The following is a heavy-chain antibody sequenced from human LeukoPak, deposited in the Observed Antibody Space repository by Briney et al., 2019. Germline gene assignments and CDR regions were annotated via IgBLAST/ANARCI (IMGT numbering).Heavy chain of an antibody. CDR2: ISRTGTTI. J-gene: IGHJ4*02. CDR3: ARDLGSGDHGLLV. CDR1: GFTLNSYT. V-gene: IGHV3-48*01. Sequence: PGGSLRLSCALSGFTLNSYTMNCGPQAPGTGVEWISYISRTGTTIYYADSVKGRFTISRDNAKNSLYLQMNSLRSEDTGLYFCARDLGSGDHGLLVWGQGTLLTVSS. D-gene: IGHD2-21*02.